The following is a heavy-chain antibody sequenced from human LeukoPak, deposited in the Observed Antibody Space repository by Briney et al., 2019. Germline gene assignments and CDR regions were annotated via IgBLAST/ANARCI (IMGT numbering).Heavy chain of an antibody. D-gene: IGHD3-22*01. J-gene: IGHJ4*02. CDR2: ISSSGSTI. V-gene: IGHV3-11*04. CDR1: GFTFSDYY. CDR3: VRDDDRPDNGLDY. Sequence: GGSLRLSCAASGFTFSDYYMSWIRQAPGKGLEWVSYISSSGSTIYYADSVKGRFTISRDNAKNSLYLQMNSLRAEDTAVYYCVRDDDRPDNGLDYWGQGTLVTVSS.